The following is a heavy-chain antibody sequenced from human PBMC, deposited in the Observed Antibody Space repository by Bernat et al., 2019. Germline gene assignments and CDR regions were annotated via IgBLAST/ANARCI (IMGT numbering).Heavy chain of an antibody. D-gene: IGHD3-22*01. Sequence: EVQLVESGGGVVQPGGSLRLSCAASGFTFDDYAMHWVRQAPGKGLEWVSLISGDGGSTYYADSVKGRFTISRDNSKNSLYLQMNSLRTEDTALHYCAKAPRSGYYAQYFQHWGQGTLVTVSS. CDR2: ISGDGGST. J-gene: IGHJ1*01. CDR3: AKAPRSGYYAQYFQH. CDR1: GFTFDDYA. V-gene: IGHV3-43*02.